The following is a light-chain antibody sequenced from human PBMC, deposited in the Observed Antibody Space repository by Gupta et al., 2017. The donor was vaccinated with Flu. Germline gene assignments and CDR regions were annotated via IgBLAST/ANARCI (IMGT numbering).Light chain of an antibody. CDR3: EAWDNRWKGEV. CDR2: DDD. CDR1: RSNIGKNV. V-gene: IGLV1-36*01. J-gene: IGLJ1*01. Sequence: QSVLPPPPSVSGAPRQTVTIFCSGSRSNIGKNVRNWSQQLPGKAPKLLSYDDDLRPSGVSDRFSGSKSGNSASLAISGLQSEDEADYYCEAWDNRWKGEVCGTGTKVTV.